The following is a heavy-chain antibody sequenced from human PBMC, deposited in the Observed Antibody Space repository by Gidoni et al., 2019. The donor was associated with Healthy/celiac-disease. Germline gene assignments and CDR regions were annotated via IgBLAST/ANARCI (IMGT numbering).Heavy chain of an antibody. J-gene: IGHJ4*02. CDR2: INHSGST. Sequence: QVQLQQWGAGLLKPSETLSLTCAVYGGSFSGYYCRWIRQPPGKGLEWSGEINHSGSTNYNPSLKSRVTISVDTSKNQFSLKLSSVTAADTAVYYCARGYSSGWCLDDWGQGTLVTVSS. CDR1: GGSFSGYY. CDR3: ARGYSSGWCLDD. D-gene: IGHD6-19*01. V-gene: IGHV4-34*01.